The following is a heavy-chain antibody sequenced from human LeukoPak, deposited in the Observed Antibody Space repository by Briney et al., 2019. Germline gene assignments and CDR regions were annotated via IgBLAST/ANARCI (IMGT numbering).Heavy chain of an antibody. CDR1: GFTVNINY. V-gene: IGHV3-53*01. D-gene: IGHD6-13*01. CDR3: ARESGIAAAGD. Sequence: GGSLRLSCAASGFTVNINYMSWVRQAPGKGLEWVSVIYSGGSTYYADSVKGRFTISRDSSKNTLYLQMNSLRAEDTAVYYCARESGIAAAGDWGQGTLVTVSS. CDR2: IYSGGST. J-gene: IGHJ4*02.